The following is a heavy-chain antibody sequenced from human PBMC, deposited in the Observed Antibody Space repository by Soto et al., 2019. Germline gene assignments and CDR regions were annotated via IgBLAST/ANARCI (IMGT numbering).Heavy chain of an antibody. D-gene: IGHD2-15*01. CDR1: GFTFSSYA. CDR2: ISGSGGST. CDR3: AKDNVVVVAATPDY. J-gene: IGHJ4*02. Sequence: EVQLLESGGGLVQPGGSLRLSCAASGFTFSSYAMSWVRQAPGKGLEWVSAISGSGGSTYYADSVKGRFTISRDNSKNKLCLQMNSLGAEDTAVYYCAKDNVVVVAATPDYWGQGTLVTVSS. V-gene: IGHV3-23*01.